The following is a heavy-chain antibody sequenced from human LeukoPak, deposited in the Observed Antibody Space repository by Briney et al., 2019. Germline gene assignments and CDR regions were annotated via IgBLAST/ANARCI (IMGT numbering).Heavy chain of an antibody. CDR1: GGSISSSNW. CDR3: ASEERYSSGWYADP. J-gene: IGHJ5*02. CDR2: IYHSGST. V-gene: IGHV4-4*02. D-gene: IGHD6-19*01. Sequence: SGTLSLTCAVSGGSISSSNWWSWVRQPPGKGLEWIGEIYHSGSTNYNPSLKSRVTISVDKSKNQFSLKLSSVTAADTAVYYCASEERYSSGWYADPWGQGTLVTVSS.